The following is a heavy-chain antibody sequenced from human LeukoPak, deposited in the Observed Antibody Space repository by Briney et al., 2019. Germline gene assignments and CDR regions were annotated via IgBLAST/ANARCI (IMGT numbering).Heavy chain of an antibody. CDR2: IWYDGSNK. J-gene: IGHJ3*02. Sequence: GRSLRLSCAASGFTFSSYGMHWVRQAPGKGLEWVAVIWYDGSNKYYADSVKGRFTISRDNSKNTLYLQMNSLRAEDTAVYYCARGMTYYYDSSGYYHDAFDIWGQGTMVTVSS. CDR1: GFTFSSYG. CDR3: ARGMTYYYDSSGYYHDAFDI. D-gene: IGHD3-22*01. V-gene: IGHV3-33*01.